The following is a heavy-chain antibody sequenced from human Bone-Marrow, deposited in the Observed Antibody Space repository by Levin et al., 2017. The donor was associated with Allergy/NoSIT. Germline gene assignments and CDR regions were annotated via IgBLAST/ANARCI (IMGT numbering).Heavy chain of an antibody. CDR1: GGTFSSYA. D-gene: IGHD6-13*01. Sequence: GASVKVSCKASGGTFSSYAISWVRQAPGQGLEWMGGIIPIFGTANYAQKFQGRVTITADESTSTAYMELSSLRSEDTAVYYCARGSSSSWYGGVTDDYWGQGTLVTVSS. CDR3: ARGSSSSWYGGVTDDY. V-gene: IGHV1-69*13. J-gene: IGHJ4*02. CDR2: IIPIFGTA.